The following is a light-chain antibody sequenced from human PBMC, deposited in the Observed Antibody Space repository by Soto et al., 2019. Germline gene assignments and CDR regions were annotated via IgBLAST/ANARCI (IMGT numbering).Light chain of an antibody. CDR1: QTVYSN. Sequence: EMVMTQSPATLSVSPGERATLSCRASQTVYSNVAWYQQRPGQAPRLLIYRASSRAIDIPARFSGSGSGTEFTLTISSLQSEDSAVYYCQHYQNLWAFGQGTRVEIK. CDR2: RAS. V-gene: IGKV3-15*01. J-gene: IGKJ1*01. CDR3: QHYQNLWA.